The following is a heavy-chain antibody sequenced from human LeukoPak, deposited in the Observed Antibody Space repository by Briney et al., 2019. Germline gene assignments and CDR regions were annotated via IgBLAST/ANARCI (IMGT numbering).Heavy chain of an antibody. CDR1: GYTFSRYA. V-gene: IGHV3-23*01. CDR2: ISGSGGST. Sequence: GGSVRLSRAASGYTFSRYATSWVREAPGKALEWVSAISGSGGSTYYADSVKGRFTISRDNSKNTLYLQMNRVRPEDISVHGCVCLYSRPPYYFDCRVQRTLVSDSS. CDR3: VCLYSRPPYYFDC. D-gene: IGHD6-13*01. J-gene: IGHJ4*02.